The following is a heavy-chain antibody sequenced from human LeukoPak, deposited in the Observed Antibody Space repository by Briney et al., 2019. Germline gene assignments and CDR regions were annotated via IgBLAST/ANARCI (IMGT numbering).Heavy chain of an antibody. J-gene: IGHJ4*02. CDR1: GGSFGGFY. V-gene: IGHV4-34*01. D-gene: IGHD6-6*01. Sequence: SETLSLTCTVYGGSFGGFYWSWVRQPPGTGLEWIGHINDSGGTNYNPSLKSRVTISVDTSNNNFSLKMNSVTAADTAVYYCVRRSAYSSSSGFNLWGQGTLVTVSS. CDR2: INDSGGT. CDR3: VRRSAYSSSSGFNL.